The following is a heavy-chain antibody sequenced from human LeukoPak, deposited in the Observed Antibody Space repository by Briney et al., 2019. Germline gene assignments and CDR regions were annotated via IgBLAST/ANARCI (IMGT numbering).Heavy chain of an antibody. Sequence: SETLSLTCTVSGGSISSGSYYWSWIRQPAGKGLEWIGRIYTSGSTNYNPSLKSRVTISVDTSKNQFSLKLSSVTAADTAVYYCARRVTRGWFGGHTTFDYWGQGTLVTVSS. CDR3: ARRVTRGWFGGHTTFDY. V-gene: IGHV4-61*02. CDR1: GGSISSGSYY. J-gene: IGHJ4*02. CDR2: IYTSGST. D-gene: IGHD3-10*01.